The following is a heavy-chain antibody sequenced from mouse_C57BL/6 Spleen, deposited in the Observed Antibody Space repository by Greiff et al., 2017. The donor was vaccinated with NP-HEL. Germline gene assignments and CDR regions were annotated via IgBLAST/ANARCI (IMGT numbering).Heavy chain of an antibody. D-gene: IGHD1-1*01. V-gene: IGHV1-69*01. Sequence: QVQLQQPGAELVMPGASVKLSCKASGYTFTSYWMHWVKQRPGQGLEWIGEIDPSDSYTNYNQKFKGKSTLTVDKSSSTAYMQLSSLTSEDSAVYYCAREGIYGSRGLDYWGQGTTLTVSS. J-gene: IGHJ2*01. CDR2: IDPSDSYT. CDR1: GYTFTSYW. CDR3: AREGIYGSRGLDY.